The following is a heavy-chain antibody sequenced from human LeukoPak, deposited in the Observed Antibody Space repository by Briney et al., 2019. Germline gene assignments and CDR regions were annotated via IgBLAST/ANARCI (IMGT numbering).Heavy chain of an antibody. CDR3: ARHSSSWYHFDY. CDR2: IYYSGTA. J-gene: IGHJ4*02. V-gene: IGHV4-39*01. D-gene: IGHD6-13*01. Sequence: SETLSLTCTVSGDSISSSSYYWGWIRQPPGKGLEWIGSIYYSGTAYYNPSLKSRVTISVVTSKNQFSLNLSSVTAADTAVYYCARHSSSWYHFDYWGQGTLVTVSS. CDR1: GDSISSSSYY.